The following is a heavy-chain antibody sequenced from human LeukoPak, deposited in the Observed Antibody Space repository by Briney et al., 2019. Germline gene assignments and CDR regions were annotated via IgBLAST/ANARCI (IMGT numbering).Heavy chain of an antibody. CDR2: IRNSSDST. J-gene: IGHJ2*01. Sequence: QPGGSLRLSCPASGFIFSNYAMNRVRQAPGKRLEWVSEIRNSSDSTYYADSVKGRFTISRDNSKNTLYLQMNSLRVDDTAVYYCAKDARWESSQQWGGYWYFDLWGRGTRVTVSS. CDR1: GFIFSNYA. D-gene: IGHD3-16*02. V-gene: IGHV3-23*01. CDR3: AKDARWESSQQWGGYWYFDL.